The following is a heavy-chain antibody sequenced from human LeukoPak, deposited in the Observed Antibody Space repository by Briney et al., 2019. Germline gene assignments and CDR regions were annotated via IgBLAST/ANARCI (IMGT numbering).Heavy chain of an antibody. V-gene: IGHV3-23*01. Sequence: PGGSLRLSCAASGFTFRSYELNWVRQAPGKGLEWVSAITGSGGSTYYADSVKGQFTISRDNSKNTLYLQMNSLRADDTAVYYCAKLYSTYQNYYYYYYMDVWGKGTTVTVSS. CDR1: GFTFRSYE. CDR3: AKLYSTYQNYYYYYYMDV. CDR2: ITGSGGST. J-gene: IGHJ6*03. D-gene: IGHD6-13*01.